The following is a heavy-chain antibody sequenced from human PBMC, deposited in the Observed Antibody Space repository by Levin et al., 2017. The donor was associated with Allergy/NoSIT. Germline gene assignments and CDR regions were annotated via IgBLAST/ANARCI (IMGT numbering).Heavy chain of an antibody. CDR2: IKQDGSEK. CDR3: ARDRVSGDYFYGMDV. J-gene: IGHJ6*02. Sequence: GGSLRLSCAASGFTFSSYWMSWVRQAPGKGLEWVANIKQDGSEKYYVDSVKGRFTISRDNAKNSLYLQMNSLRAEDTAVYYCARDRVSGDYFYGMDVWGQGTTVTVSS. D-gene: IGHD6-25*01. CDR1: GFTFSSYW. V-gene: IGHV3-7*01.